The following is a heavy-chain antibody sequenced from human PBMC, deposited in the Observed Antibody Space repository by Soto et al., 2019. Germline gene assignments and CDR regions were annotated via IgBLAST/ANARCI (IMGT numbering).Heavy chain of an antibody. CDR1: GFTFSSYA. D-gene: IGHD5-12*01. Sequence: GGSLRLSCAASGFTFSSYAMHWVRQAPGKGLEWVAVISYDGSNKYYADSVKGRFTISRDNSKSTLYLQMNSLRPEDTAVYYCARGRPPPNTRYSGYDFDYWGQGTLVTVSS. CDR2: ISYDGSNK. J-gene: IGHJ4*02. V-gene: IGHV3-30-3*01. CDR3: ARGRPPPNTRYSGYDFDY.